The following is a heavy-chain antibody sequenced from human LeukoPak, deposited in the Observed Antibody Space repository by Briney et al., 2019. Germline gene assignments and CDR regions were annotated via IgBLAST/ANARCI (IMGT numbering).Heavy chain of an antibody. Sequence: GGSLRLSCAASGFTFGSSGMSWVRQAPGKGLEWVSFITPNADRTSYADSVEGRFTISRDNPRNTLYMQMNSLRDEDTAVYYCAIMHGYYDGSGYWVQWGQGTLVTVSS. CDR1: GFTFGSSG. V-gene: IGHV3-23*01. D-gene: IGHD3-22*01. J-gene: IGHJ1*01. CDR3: AIMHGYYDGSGYWVQ. CDR2: ITPNADRT.